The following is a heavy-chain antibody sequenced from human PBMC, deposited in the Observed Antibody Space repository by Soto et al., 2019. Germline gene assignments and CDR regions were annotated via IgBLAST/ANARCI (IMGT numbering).Heavy chain of an antibody. J-gene: IGHJ5*02. CDR1: GASFSNHY. CDR2: ISHPGGT. D-gene: IGHD6-13*01. CDR3: ARGFRGRSSSWLVP. V-gene: IGHV4-34*01. Sequence: WETLSLTCAVYGASFSNHYWSWSRQPPGKGLEWIGEISHPGGTNYTPSLKSRVTISVDTSKNQFSLTLTSVTAADTAVYYCARGFRGRSSSWLVPWGQGTPVTVS.